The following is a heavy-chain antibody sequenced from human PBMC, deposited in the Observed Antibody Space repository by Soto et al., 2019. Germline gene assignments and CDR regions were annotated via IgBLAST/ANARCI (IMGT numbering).Heavy chain of an antibody. V-gene: IGHV1-69*01. CDR2: IIPMFGTA. CDR3: ARVGPAHYYDSSGYYSPLDY. D-gene: IGHD3-22*01. Sequence: QVQLVQSGAEVQKPGSSVKVSCKASGDTFSSYAINWVRQAPGQGHEWMGGIIPMFGTANYAQKFKGRVTITAGDITSTFYMELSSLRSEDTAVYYCARVGPAHYYDSSGYYSPLDYWGQVTLVTVSS. J-gene: IGHJ4*02. CDR1: GDTFSSYA.